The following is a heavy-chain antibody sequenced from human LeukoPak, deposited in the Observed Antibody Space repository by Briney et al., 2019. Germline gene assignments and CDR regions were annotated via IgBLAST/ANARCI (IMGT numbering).Heavy chain of an antibody. D-gene: IGHD2-2*02. CDR3: ARDLRNIVVVPAPIPFDY. Sequence: KRGGSQTLSCTVSGYTLSQLYVRWIRHAPGEGLEWVSYITCCDRKIHYAVSVKSRFTISTDNAKHPLYLQMSTLSAEDTVVYYCARDLRNIVVVPAPIPFDYWGQGTLVTVSS. CDR2: ITCCDRKI. J-gene: IGHJ4*02. CDR1: GYTLSQLY. V-gene: IGHV3-11*04.